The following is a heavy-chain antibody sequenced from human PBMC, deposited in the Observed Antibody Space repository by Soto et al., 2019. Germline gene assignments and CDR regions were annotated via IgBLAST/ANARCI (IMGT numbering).Heavy chain of an antibody. Sequence: SESLSCEPSVFTFILYVIHWARQAKGKGLEWVAVIWYDGSNKVYADSVKGRFTISRDNSKNTLYLQMNSLRAEDTAVYYCARDLSGDYGALDTWGQGTMVTVSS. CDR2: IWYDGSNK. CDR1: VFTFILYV. J-gene: IGHJ3*02. CDR3: ARDLSGDYGALDT. D-gene: IGHD4-17*01. V-gene: IGHV3-33*01.